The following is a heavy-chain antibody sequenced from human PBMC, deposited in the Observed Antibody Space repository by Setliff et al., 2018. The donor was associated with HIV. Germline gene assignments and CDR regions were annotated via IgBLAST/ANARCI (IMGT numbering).Heavy chain of an antibody. D-gene: IGHD3-3*01. CDR3: ARESGGVVIKGAYYYYMDV. Sequence: ASVKVSCKTSGFIFTNYAVHWVRQAPGQGLEWMGWINAGNGDTRYSQKFQGSVTFTRDTSTSTAYMELRSLRSDDTAAYYCARESGGVVIKGAYYYYMDVWGKGTTVTVSS. CDR2: INAGNGDT. J-gene: IGHJ6*03. CDR1: GFIFTNYA. V-gene: IGHV1-3*01.